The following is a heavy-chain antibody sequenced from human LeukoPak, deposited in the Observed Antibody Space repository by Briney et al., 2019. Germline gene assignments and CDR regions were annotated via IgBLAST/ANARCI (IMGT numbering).Heavy chain of an antibody. D-gene: IGHD3-10*01. CDR2: IKQDGSEK. Sequence: AGGSLRLSCAASGFTFSSYWMSWVRQAPGKGLEWVANIKQDGSEKYYVDSVKGRFTISRDISKNTLFLQMNSLRAEDTAVYYCANYLSYGPIGWGQGTLVIVSS. V-gene: IGHV3-7*03. CDR1: GFTFSSYW. CDR3: ANYLSYGPIG. J-gene: IGHJ4*02.